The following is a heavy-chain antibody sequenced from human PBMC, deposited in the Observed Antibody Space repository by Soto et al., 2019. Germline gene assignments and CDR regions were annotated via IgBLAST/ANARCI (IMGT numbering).Heavy chain of an antibody. CDR2: ISYDGSNK. V-gene: IGHV3-30-3*01. CDR1: GFTFSSYA. J-gene: IGHJ5*02. Sequence: QVQLVESGGGVVQPGRSLRLSCAASGFTFSSYAMHWVRQAPGKGLEWVAVISYDGSNKYSADSVKGRFTISRDNSKNTLYLQINSLRFGDTAVYYCAREHDSSGYSWFDPWGQGTMVTVAS. D-gene: IGHD3-22*01. CDR3: AREHDSSGYSWFDP.